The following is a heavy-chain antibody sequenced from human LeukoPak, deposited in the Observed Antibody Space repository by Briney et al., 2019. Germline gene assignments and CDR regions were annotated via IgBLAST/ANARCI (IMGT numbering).Heavy chain of an antibody. CDR1: GGTFSSYA. J-gene: IGHJ6*03. CDR2: IIPIFGTA. Sequence: GASVKVSCKASGGTFSSYAISWVRQAPGQGLEWMGGIIPIFGTANYAQKFQGRVTITADKSTSTAYMELSSLRSEDTAVYYCATHPYYYYYMDVWGKGTTVTVSS. V-gene: IGHV1-69*06. CDR3: ATHPYYYYYMDV.